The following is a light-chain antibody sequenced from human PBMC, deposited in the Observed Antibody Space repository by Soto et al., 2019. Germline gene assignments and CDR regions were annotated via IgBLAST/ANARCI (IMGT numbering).Light chain of an antibody. CDR1: QSVNSNY. CDR2: GAS. V-gene: IGKV3-20*01. J-gene: IGKJ5*01. CDR3: QQYGSSPIT. Sequence: EIVLTQSPGTLSLSPGERATLSCRASQSVNSNYLAWYQQKSGQAPRLLIYGASSRATGIPDKFSGSGSGTDFTLTISTLDPEDFAAYYCQQYGSSPITFGQGTRLEIK.